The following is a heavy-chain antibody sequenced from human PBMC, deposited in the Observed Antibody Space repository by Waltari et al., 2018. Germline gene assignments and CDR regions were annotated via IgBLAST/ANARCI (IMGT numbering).Heavy chain of an antibody. Sequence: QVQLVQSGAEVKKPGSSVKVSCKASGGTFSSYAISWVRQAPGPGLEWMGGIIPIFGKANDAQKFQGRVTITADESTSTAYMELSSLRSEDTAVYYGARWARWLPGYYDYYGMDVWGQGTTVTVSS. V-gene: IGHV1-69*01. CDR1: GGTFSSYA. CDR3: ARWARWLPGYYDYYGMDV. CDR2: IIPIFGKA. J-gene: IGHJ6*02. D-gene: IGHD5-18*01.